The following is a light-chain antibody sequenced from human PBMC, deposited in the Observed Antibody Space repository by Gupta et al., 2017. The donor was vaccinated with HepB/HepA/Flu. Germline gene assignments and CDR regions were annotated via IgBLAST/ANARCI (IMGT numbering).Light chain of an antibody. V-gene: IGKV3-20*01. CDR2: GAS. CDR1: QSVSSSY. J-gene: IGKJ1*01. CDR3: QQYGSSRT. Sequence: ELVLTQSPGTLSLSPGERATLSCRASQSVSSSYLAWYQQKPGQAPRLIIYGASSRATGIPDRFSGSGSGTDFTLTSSGQEPEDCAVYYCQQYGSSRTFGQGTKVEIK.